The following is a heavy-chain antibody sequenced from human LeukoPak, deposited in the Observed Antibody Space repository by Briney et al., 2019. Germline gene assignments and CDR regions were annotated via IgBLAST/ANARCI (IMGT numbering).Heavy chain of an antibody. D-gene: IGHD2-2*01. J-gene: IGHJ4*02. V-gene: IGHV4-61*02. CDR3: ARGLRRCSSTSCFPYYFDY. CDR1: GGSISSGSYY. Sequence: SQTLSLTCTVSGGSISSGSYYWSWIRQPAGKGLEWIGRIYTSGNTNYNPSLKSRVTISVDTSKNQFSLKLSSVTAADTAVYYCARGLRRCSSTSCFPYYFDYWGQGTLVTVSS. CDR2: IYTSGNT.